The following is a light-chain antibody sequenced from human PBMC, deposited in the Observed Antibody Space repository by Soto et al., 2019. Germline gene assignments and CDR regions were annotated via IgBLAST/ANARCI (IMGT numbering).Light chain of an antibody. CDR3: HQRQKWPPLT. J-gene: IGKJ4*01. CDR2: DAS. CDR1: ETVDSF. V-gene: IGKV3-11*01. Sequence: EIVLTQSPATLSLSPGERAALSCRASETVDSFLAWYQQKPGQATRLLIYDASTRATGIPARFSSSGSGTDFTLTISSRQHEDFAVYYCHQRQKWPPLTFGGGTKVEIK.